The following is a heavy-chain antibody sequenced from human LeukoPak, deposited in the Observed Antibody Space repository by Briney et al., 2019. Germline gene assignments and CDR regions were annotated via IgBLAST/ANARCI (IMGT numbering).Heavy chain of an antibody. CDR1: GYSISSGYY. J-gene: IGHJ4*02. CDR3: ARGLWSIAVARWDYFDY. D-gene: IGHD6-19*01. Sequence: PSETLSLTCTVSGYSISSGYYWGWIRQPPGKGLEWIGRVYTSGSTNYNPSLKSRVTMSVDTSKNQFSLKLSSVTAADTAVYYCARGLWSIAVARWDYFDYWGQGTLVTVSS. V-gene: IGHV4-38-2*02. CDR2: VYTSGST.